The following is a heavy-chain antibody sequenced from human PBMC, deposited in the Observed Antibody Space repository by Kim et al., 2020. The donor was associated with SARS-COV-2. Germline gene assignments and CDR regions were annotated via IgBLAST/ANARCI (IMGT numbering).Heavy chain of an antibody. CDR1: GGSISSYY. J-gene: IGHJ3*02. CDR3: ARDNQALYYYDSSGYFSGAFDI. D-gene: IGHD3-22*01. CDR2: IYYSGST. V-gene: IGHV4-59*01. Sequence: SETLSLTCTVSGGSISSYYWSWIRQPPGKGLEWIGYIYYSGSTNYNPSLKSRVTISVDTSKNQFSLKLSSVTAADTAVYYCARDNQALYYYDSSGYFSGAFDIWGQGTMVTVSS.